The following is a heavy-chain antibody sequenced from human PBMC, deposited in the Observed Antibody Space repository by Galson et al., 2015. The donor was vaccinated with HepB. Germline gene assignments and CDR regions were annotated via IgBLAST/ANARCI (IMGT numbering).Heavy chain of an antibody. CDR1: GGSFSGYY. Sequence: SETLSLTCAVYGGSFSGYYWSWIRQPPGKGLEWIGYIYYSGSTNYNPSLKSRVTISVDTPKNQFSLKLSSVTAADTAVYYCARALSYSAGPDYWGQGTLVTVSS. D-gene: IGHD3-10*01. CDR2: IYYSGST. V-gene: IGHV4-59*01. J-gene: IGHJ4*02. CDR3: ARALSYSAGPDY.